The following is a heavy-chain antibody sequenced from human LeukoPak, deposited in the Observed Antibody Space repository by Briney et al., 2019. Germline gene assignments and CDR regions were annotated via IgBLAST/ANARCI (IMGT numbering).Heavy chain of an antibody. Sequence: GGSLRLSCAASGFSFSDYYMSWIRQAPGKGLEWVSYISSRSSYTNYADSMKGRFTISRDNAKNSLYLQMNSLRAEDTAVYYCARDVSDYYDSSGLDYWGQGTLVTVSS. D-gene: IGHD3-22*01. CDR2: ISSRSSYT. CDR1: GFSFSDYY. V-gene: IGHV3-11*05. J-gene: IGHJ4*02. CDR3: ARDVSDYYDSSGLDY.